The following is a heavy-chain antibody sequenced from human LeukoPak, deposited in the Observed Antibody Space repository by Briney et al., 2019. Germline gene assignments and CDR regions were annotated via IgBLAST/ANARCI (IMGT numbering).Heavy chain of an antibody. CDR1: GFTFSSFP. J-gene: IGHJ4*02. Sequence: GGSLRLSCAASGFTFSSFPMSWVRQAPGKGLQWVSGITGRGGNTYYADSVEGRFTISRDNSKNALSLQMDSLRAEDTAIYYCARDRAAFDSWGQGTLVTVSS. D-gene: IGHD6-25*01. V-gene: IGHV3-23*01. CDR2: ITGRGGNT. CDR3: ARDRAAFDS.